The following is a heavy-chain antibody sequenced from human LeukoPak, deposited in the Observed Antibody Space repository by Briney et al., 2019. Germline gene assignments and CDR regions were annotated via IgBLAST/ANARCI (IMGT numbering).Heavy chain of an antibody. V-gene: IGHV3-23*01. Sequence: GGSLRLSCAASGFTFSSHAMSWVRQAPGKGLERVSHIRGSGGTTYYADSVKGRFTISRDNSKKTLYLQVHSLRAEDTAIYYCAKRHSSSWYNFEYWGQGSLVTVSS. CDR3: AKRHSSSWYNFEY. D-gene: IGHD6-13*01. CDR2: IRGSGGTT. CDR1: GFTFSSHA. J-gene: IGHJ4*02.